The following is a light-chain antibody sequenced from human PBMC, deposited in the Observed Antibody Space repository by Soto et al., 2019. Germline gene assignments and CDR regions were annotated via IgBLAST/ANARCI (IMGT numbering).Light chain of an antibody. CDR3: QQRNSSLLT. CDR1: QGITKY. CDR2: AAS. Sequence: DTQMTQSPSSLSASVGDRVTITCRASQGITKYLNWYQQKPGKAPKLLIYAASSLPSGVPPRFSGSGYGTDFTLTISSLQPEDSATYFCQQRNSSLLTFGGGTTVDIK. V-gene: IGKV1-39*01. J-gene: IGKJ4*01.